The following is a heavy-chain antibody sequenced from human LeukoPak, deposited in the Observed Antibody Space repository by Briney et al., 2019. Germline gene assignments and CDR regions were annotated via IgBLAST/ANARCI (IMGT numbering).Heavy chain of an antibody. V-gene: IGHV1-2*06. CDR3: ARDLPESYYYDSSGYSFQH. CDR2: INPNSGGT. J-gene: IGHJ1*01. Sequence: ASVKVSCKASGYTFTGYYMHWVRQAPGQGLEWMGRINPNSGGTNYAQKFQGRVTMTRDTSIGTAYMELSRLRSDDTAVYYCARDLPESYYYDSSGYSFQHWGQGTLVTVSS. CDR1: GYTFTGYY. D-gene: IGHD3-22*01.